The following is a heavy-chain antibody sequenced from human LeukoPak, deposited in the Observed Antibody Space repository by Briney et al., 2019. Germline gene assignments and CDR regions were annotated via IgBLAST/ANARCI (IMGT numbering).Heavy chain of an antibody. Sequence: GGSLRLSCAASGFTFSSYGMHWVRQAPGKGLEWVTFIRYDGSKKYYADSVEGRFTISRDNSKNTLCLQMNSLRAEDTAVYYCATDRGYYFDYWGQGTLVTVSS. CDR3: ATDRGYYFDY. D-gene: IGHD3-10*01. J-gene: IGHJ4*02. V-gene: IGHV3-30*02. CDR2: IRYDGSKK. CDR1: GFTFSSYG.